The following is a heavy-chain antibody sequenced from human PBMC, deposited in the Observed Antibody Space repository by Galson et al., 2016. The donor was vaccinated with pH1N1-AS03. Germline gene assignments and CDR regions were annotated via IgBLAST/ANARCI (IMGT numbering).Heavy chain of an antibody. CDR2: IYHSGSA. J-gene: IGHJ4*02. CDR1: GFSISSGHY. Sequence: ETLSLTCSVSGFSISSGHYWGWIRQPPGQGLEWIGNIYHSGSAYYNPSLKSRVTMSVDTSTNQFSLKLASLTSADSAVYFCARGGYYWGSGFFDFWGQGTLVSVSS. D-gene: IGHD1-26*01. CDR3: ARGGYYWGSGFFDF. V-gene: IGHV4-38-2*02.